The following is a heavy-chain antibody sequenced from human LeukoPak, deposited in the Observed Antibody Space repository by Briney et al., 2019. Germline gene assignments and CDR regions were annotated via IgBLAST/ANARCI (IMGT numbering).Heavy chain of an antibody. V-gene: IGHV3-53*01. Sequence: GGSLRLSCAASGFTVSSNYMSWVRQAPGKGLEWVSVIYSGGSTYYADSVKGRFTISRDNSKNTLYLQMNSLRAEDTAVYYCARGPRGRPSYWYFDLWGRGTLVTVSS. CDR1: GFTVSSNY. J-gene: IGHJ2*01. CDR3: ARGPRGRPSYWYFDL. D-gene: IGHD1-26*01. CDR2: IYSGGST.